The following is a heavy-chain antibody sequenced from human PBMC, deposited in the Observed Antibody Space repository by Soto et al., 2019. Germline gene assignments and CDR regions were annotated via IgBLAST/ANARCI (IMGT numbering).Heavy chain of an antibody. D-gene: IGHD3-10*01. CDR2: INPKNGDT. J-gene: IGHJ4*02. CDR3: ARNLHPYYCPGSLHGFFDY. Sequence: GASVKVSCKASGYTLIDHYVHWMRQAPRQRHEWMGWINPKNGDTKYAQKFQGRVTTTRDTSISTHYVELRRLICDDTAVYHCARNLHPYYCPGSLHGFFDYWGQGTLVTVSS. V-gene: IGHV1-2*02. CDR1: GYTLIDHY.